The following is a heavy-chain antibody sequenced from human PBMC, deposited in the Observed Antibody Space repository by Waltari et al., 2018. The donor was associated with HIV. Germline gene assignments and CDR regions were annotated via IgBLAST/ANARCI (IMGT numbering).Heavy chain of an antibody. D-gene: IGHD4-17*01. Sequence: EVQLVESGGGLVQPGGSLRLSCAASGFPFSSCWMTWVRQAPGKGLEWVANIKQDGTEKYYVDSVKGRFTISRDNAKNSLYLQMNSLRAEDTAVYYCARDLGPTYGDYGDYWGQGTLVTVSS. CDR3: ARDLGPTYGDYGDY. V-gene: IGHV3-7*01. CDR2: IKQDGTEK. CDR1: GFPFSSCW. J-gene: IGHJ4*02.